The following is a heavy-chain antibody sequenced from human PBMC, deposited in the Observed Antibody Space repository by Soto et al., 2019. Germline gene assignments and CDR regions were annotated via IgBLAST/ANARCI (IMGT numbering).Heavy chain of an antibody. Sequence: GGSLRLSCAASGFTFSSYSMNWVRQAPGKGLEWVSSISSSSSYIYYADSVKGRFTISRDNAKNSLYLQMNSLRAEDTAVYYCARGIPHGGNTIGYWGQGTLVTVSS. J-gene: IGHJ4*02. CDR1: GFTFSSYS. CDR2: ISSSSSYI. CDR3: ARGIPHGGNTIGY. D-gene: IGHD2-15*01. V-gene: IGHV3-21*01.